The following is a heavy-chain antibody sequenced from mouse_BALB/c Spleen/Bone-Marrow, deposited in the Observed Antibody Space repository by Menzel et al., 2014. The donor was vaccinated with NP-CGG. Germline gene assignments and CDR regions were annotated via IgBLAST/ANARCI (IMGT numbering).Heavy chain of an antibody. CDR2: IYPGNVDT. CDR1: GYTFTSYY. V-gene: IGHV1S56*01. Sequence: QVQLQQSGPELVKPGASVRISCKASGYTFTSYYIHWVKQRPGQGLEWIGWIYPGNVDTKYNEKFKGKATLTADKSSSTAYMQLSSLTSEDSAAYFCARGGSANWEGFAYWGQGTLVTVSA. D-gene: IGHD4-1*01. CDR3: ARGGSANWEGFAY. J-gene: IGHJ3*01.